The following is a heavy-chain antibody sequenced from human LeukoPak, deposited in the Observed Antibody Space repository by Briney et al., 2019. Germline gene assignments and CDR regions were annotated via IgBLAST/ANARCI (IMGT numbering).Heavy chain of an antibody. J-gene: IGHJ4*02. D-gene: IGHD3-10*01. CDR3: ARRRPYYYGSGSYYIDY. Sequence: SETLSLTCTVSGGSISSGGYYWSWIRQHPGEGLEWIGYIYYSGNTYYNPSLKSRVTISVDTSNNQFSLKLNSVTAADTAVYYCARRRPYYYGSGSYYIDYWGQGTLVTVSS. V-gene: IGHV4-31*03. CDR2: IYYSGNT. CDR1: GGSISSGGYY.